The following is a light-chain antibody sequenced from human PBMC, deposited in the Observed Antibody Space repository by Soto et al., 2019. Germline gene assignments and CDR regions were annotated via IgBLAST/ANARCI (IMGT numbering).Light chain of an antibody. CDR1: QSVSSY. Sequence: DIVLTQSPAPLSLSPGQRSTLSCKASQSVSSYLAWYQQKPGQAPRLLIYGASSRATGIPDRFSCSGSGTDFTLTISRLETEDFAVYYCQQYGSSLWTFGQGTKV. CDR3: QQYGSSLWT. CDR2: GAS. V-gene: IGKV3-20*01. J-gene: IGKJ1*01.